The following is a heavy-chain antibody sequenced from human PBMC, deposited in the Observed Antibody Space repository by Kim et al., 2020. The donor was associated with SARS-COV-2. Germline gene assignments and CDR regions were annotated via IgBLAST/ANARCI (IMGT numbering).Heavy chain of an antibody. CDR2: INTNTGNP. Sequence: ASVKVSCKASGYTFTSYAMNWVRQAPGQGLEWMGWINTNTGNPTYAQGFTGRFVFSLDTSVSTAYLQISSLKAEDTAVYYCARDLGSSSFFWTGLVVGMDVWGQGTTVTVSS. J-gene: IGHJ6*02. CDR1: GYTFTSYA. D-gene: IGHD6-6*01. CDR3: ARDLGSSSFFWTGLVVGMDV. V-gene: IGHV7-4-1*02.